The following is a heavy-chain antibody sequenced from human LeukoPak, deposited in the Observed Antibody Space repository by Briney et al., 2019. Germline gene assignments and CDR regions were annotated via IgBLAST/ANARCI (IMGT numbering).Heavy chain of an antibody. CDR3: ARQSRSNSWFSGGPKALNWFDS. V-gene: IGHV4-34*01. CDR2: INDSGTT. J-gene: IGHJ5*01. Sequence: SQTLSLTCAVYGGSFSGYYWSWIRQPPGKGLEWIGEINDSGTTFYNPSLKSRLAISVDPSKNQFSVKLNSVTAADTALYYCARQSRSNSWFSGGPKALNWFDSWAQGTLVTVSS. D-gene: IGHD6-13*01. CDR1: GGSFSGYY.